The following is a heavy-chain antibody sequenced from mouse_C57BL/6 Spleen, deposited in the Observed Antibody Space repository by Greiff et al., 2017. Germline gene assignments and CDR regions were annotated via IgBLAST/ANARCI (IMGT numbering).Heavy chain of an antibody. D-gene: IGHD1-1*01. CDR1: GYAFSSYW. CDR3: ARATSTTAMDY. J-gene: IGHJ4*01. Sequence: QVQLQQSGAELVKPGASVKISCKASGYAFSSYWMNWVKQRPGKGLEWIGQIYPGDGDTNYNGKFKGKATLTADKSSSTAYMQLSSLTSEDSAVYFCARATSTTAMDYWGQGTSVTVSS. V-gene: IGHV1-80*01. CDR2: IYPGDGDT.